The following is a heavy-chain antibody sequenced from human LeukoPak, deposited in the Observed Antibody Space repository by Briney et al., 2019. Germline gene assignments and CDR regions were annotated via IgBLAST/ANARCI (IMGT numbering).Heavy chain of an antibody. CDR3: ARARDGVNWFDP. CDR2: IYSGGST. Sequence: GGSLRLSCAASGFTFSSYGMHWVRQAPGKGLEWVSVIYSGGSTYYADSVKGRFTISRDNSKNTLYLQMNSLRAEDTAVYYCARARDGVNWFDPWGQGTLVTVSS. J-gene: IGHJ5*02. CDR1: GFTFSSYG. D-gene: IGHD3-10*01. V-gene: IGHV3-53*01.